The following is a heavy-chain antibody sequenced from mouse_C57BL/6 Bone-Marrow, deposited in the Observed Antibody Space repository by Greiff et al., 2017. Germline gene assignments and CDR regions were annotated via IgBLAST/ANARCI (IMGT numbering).Heavy chain of an antibody. CDR1: GYTFTSYW. D-gene: IGHD2-3*01. V-gene: IGHV1-55*01. CDR2: SYPGSGST. Sequence: QVQLQQPGAELVKPGASVKMSCKASGYTFTSYWITWVKQRPGQGLEWIGDSYPGSGSTNYTEKFKSKATLTVDTSSSTAYMQLSSRTSEDSAFYYCARVYDGDPFDYWGQGTTLTVSS. J-gene: IGHJ2*01. CDR3: ARVYDGDPFDY.